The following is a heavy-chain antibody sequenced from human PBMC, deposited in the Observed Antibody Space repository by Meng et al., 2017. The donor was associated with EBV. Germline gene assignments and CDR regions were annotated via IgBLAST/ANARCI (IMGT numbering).Heavy chain of an antibody. Sequence: QGRLFESGGGVIQPGRSLRLRCAASGVTFSSYAMHWVRQAPGKGLEWVAVISYDGSNKYYADSVKGRFTISRDNSKNTLYLQMNSLRAEDTAVYYCARDPDSSGWYYFDYWGQGTLVTVSS. CDR3: ARDPDSSGWYYFDY. V-gene: IGHV3-30-3*01. D-gene: IGHD6-19*01. CDR1: GVTFSSYA. CDR2: ISYDGSNK. J-gene: IGHJ4*02.